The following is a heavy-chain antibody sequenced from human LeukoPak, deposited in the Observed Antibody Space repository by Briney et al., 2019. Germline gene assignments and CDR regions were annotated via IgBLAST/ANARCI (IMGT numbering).Heavy chain of an antibody. CDR1: GFTFSTYG. CDR2: ISYDGSTI. V-gene: IGHV3-30*18. D-gene: IGHD1-26*01. CDR3: AKDLVGARVGDDAFDI. Sequence: GGSLRLSCAASGFTFSTYGIHWVRQAPGKGLEWVAVISYDGSTIYYADSVKGRFTISRDNSMNTLYLQTNSLRVEDTAMYYCAKDLVGARVGDDAFDIWGQGTMVTVSS. J-gene: IGHJ3*02.